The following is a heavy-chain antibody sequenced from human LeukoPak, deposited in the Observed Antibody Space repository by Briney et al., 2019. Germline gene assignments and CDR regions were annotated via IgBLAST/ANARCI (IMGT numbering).Heavy chain of an antibody. CDR3: AIGSPTMVRGVMQDFYYYGMDV. J-gene: IGHJ6*02. CDR2: MNPNSGNT. D-gene: IGHD3-10*01. Sequence: GASVKVSCKASGYTFTSYDINWVRQATGQGLEWMGWMNPNSGNTGYAQKFQGRVTMTTDTSTSTAYMELRSLRSDDTAVYYCAIGSPTMVRGVMQDFYYYGMDVWGQGTTVTVSS. V-gene: IGHV1-8*01. CDR1: GYTFTSYD.